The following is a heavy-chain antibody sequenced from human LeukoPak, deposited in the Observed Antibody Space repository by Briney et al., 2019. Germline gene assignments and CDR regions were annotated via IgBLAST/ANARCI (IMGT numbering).Heavy chain of an antibody. CDR2: IYYSGST. CDR3: ARTTEGGYTYDYFYYYYMDV. J-gene: IGHJ6*03. V-gene: IGHV4-59*01. D-gene: IGHD5-18*01. Sequence: PSETLSLTCAVYGGSFSGYYWSWIRQPPGKGLEWIGYIYYSGSTNYNPSLKSRVTISVDTSKNQFSLKLSSVTAADTAVYYCARTTEGGYTYDYFYYYYMDVWGKGTTVTISS. CDR1: GGSFSGYY.